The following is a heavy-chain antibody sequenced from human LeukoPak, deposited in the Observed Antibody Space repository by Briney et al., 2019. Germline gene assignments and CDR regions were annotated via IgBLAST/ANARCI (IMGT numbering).Heavy chain of an antibody. CDR1: GFTFSSYE. D-gene: IGHD3-10*02. CDR3: AELGITMIGGV. J-gene: IGHJ6*04. V-gene: IGHV3-48*03. CDR2: ISSSGSTI. Sequence: GSLRLSCAASGFTFSSYEMNSVRPAPGKGLEWVSYISSSGSTIYYADSVKGRFTISRDNAKNSLYLQMNSMGAEDTAGYYCAELGITMIGGVWGKGTTVTISS.